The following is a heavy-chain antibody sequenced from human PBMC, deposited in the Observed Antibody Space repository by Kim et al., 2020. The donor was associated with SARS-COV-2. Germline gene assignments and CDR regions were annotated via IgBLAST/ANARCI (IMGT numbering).Heavy chain of an antibody. CDR3: TRSIAAAGTGSGY. Sequence: YAASVKGRFTISRDDSKNTAYLQMNSLKTEDTAVYYCTRSIAAAGTGSGYWGQGTLVTVSS. V-gene: IGHV3-73*01. D-gene: IGHD6-13*01. J-gene: IGHJ4*02.